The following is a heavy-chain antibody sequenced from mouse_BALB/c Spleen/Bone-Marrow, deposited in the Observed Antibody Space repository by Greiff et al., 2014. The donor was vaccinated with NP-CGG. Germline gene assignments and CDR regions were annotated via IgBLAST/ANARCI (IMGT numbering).Heavy chain of an antibody. D-gene: IGHD6-1*01. V-gene: IGHV14-3*02. CDR3: VRSFFCYRFFDY. Sequence: EVQLQQSGAELVKPWASVKLSCSVSGFYIKDTYMYWVKQRPEQGLEWIGRFDPANGNTKYDPKFQGRATVTADTSSNTAYLQLSSLTSEDTAVYYCVRSFFCYRFFDYWGQGTTLTVSS. J-gene: IGHJ2*01. CDR2: FDPANGNT. CDR1: GFYIKDTY.